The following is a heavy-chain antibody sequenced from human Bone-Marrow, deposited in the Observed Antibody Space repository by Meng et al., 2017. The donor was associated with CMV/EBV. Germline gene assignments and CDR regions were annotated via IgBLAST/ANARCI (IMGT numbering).Heavy chain of an antibody. D-gene: IGHD3-22*01. Sequence: GESLKISCAASGFTFSSYSMNWVRQAPGKGLEWVSSISSSSSYIYYADSVKGRFTISRDNAKNSLYLQMNSLRAEDTAVYYCAKPQYYYDSSGYYPFHYWGQGTLVTVSS. CDR2: ISSSSSYI. J-gene: IGHJ4*02. CDR3: AKPQYYYDSSGYYPFHY. V-gene: IGHV3-21*01. CDR1: GFTFSSYS.